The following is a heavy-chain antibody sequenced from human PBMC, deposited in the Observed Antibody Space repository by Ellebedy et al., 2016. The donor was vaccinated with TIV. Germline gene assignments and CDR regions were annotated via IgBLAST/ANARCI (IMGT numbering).Heavy chain of an antibody. CDR3: ARVKAAVLFDY. V-gene: IGHV3-30-3*01. Sequence: GESLKISXAASGFTFSSYAMHWVRQAPGKGLEWVAVISYDGSNKYYADSVKGRFTISRDNSKNTLYLQMNSLRAEDTAVYYCARVKAAVLFDYWGQGTLVTVSS. D-gene: IGHD6-13*01. CDR2: ISYDGSNK. J-gene: IGHJ4*02. CDR1: GFTFSSYA.